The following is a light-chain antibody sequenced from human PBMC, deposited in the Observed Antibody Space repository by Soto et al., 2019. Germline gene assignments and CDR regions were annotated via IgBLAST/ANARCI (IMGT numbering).Light chain of an antibody. V-gene: IGKV1-8*01. CDR3: QQYYSYPFT. Sequence: AIRMTQSPSSLSASTGDRVTITCRASQGISSYLAWYQQKPGKAPKLLIYAASTLQSGVPSRFSGSGSGTDLTLTISCLQSEDFAIYYCQQYYSYPFTFGPGTKVDIK. CDR1: QGISSY. CDR2: AAS. J-gene: IGKJ3*01.